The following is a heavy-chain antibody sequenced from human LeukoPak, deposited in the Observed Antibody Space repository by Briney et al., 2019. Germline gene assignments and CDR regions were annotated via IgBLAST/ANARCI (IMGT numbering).Heavy chain of an antibody. CDR2: ISSSSSYI. CDR1: GFTFSSYS. V-gene: IGHV3-21*01. CDR3: ARVTYGSGSQTFDY. D-gene: IGHD3-10*01. J-gene: IGHJ4*02. Sequence: GGSLRLSCAACGFTFSSYSMNWVRQAPGTGLEWVSSISSSSSYIYYADSVTGRFTISRDNAKNSLYLQMNSLRAEDTAVYYCARVTYGSGSQTFDYWGQGTLVTVSS.